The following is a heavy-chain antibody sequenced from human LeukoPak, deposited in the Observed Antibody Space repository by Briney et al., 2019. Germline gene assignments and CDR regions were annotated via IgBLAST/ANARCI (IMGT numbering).Heavy chain of an antibody. CDR3: ARDPKYGDLDY. V-gene: IGHV3-74*01. J-gene: IGHJ4*02. D-gene: IGHD4-17*01. CDR2: INSDGSST. Sequence: GGSLRLSCAAFGVAVSGYWMNWVRQAPGKGLVWVARINSDGSSTSHADSVKGRFTISRDNAKNTLYLQMNSLRVDDTAVYYCARDPKYGDLDYWGVGTLVTVST. CDR1: GVAVSGYW.